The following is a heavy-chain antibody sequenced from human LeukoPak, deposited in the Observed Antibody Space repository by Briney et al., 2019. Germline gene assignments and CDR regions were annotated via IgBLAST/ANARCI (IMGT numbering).Heavy chain of an antibody. CDR3: ARGRDYYDSSGYYYFAFDY. Sequence: PGGSLRLSCAASGFTVSSNYMSWVRQAPGKGPEWVSVIYSGGSTYYADSVKGRFTISRDNSKNTLYLQMNSLRAEDTAVYYCARGRDYYDSSGYYYFAFDYWGQGTLVTVSS. V-gene: IGHV3-66*01. CDR2: IYSGGST. D-gene: IGHD3-22*01. CDR1: GFTVSSNY. J-gene: IGHJ4*02.